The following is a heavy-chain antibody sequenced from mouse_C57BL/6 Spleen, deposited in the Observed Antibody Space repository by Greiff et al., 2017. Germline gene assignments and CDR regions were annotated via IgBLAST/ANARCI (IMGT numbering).Heavy chain of an antibody. CDR1: GFNIKDDY. J-gene: IGHJ2*01. D-gene: IGHD1-1*01. V-gene: IGHV14-4*01. CDR2: IDPENGDT. Sequence: VHVKQSGAELVRPGASVKLSCTASGFNIKDDYMHWVKQRPEQGLEWIGWIDPENGDTEYASKFQGKATITADTSSNTAYLQLSSLTSEDTAVYYCTTSTVVATYYFDYWGQGTTLTVSS. CDR3: TTSTVVATYYFDY.